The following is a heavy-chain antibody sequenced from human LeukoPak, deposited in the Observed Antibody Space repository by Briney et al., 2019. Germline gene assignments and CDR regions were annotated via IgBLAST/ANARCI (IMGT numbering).Heavy chain of an antibody. D-gene: IGHD1-14*01. CDR1: GGSISSYY. V-gene: IGHV4-59*01. CDR3: ARVPSTGTNQDNWFDP. CDR2: IYYSGST. Sequence: SETLSLTCTVSGGSISSYYWSWIRQSPGKGLEWIGYIYYSGSTNYNPSLKSRVTISVDTSKNQFSLKLSSVTAADTAVYYCARVPSTGTNQDNWFDPWGQGTLVTVSS. J-gene: IGHJ5*02.